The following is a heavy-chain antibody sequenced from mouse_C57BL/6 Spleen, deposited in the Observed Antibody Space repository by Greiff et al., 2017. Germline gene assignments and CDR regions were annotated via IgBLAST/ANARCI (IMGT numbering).Heavy chain of an antibody. CDR3: ARGLTGTGYVYFEV. D-gene: IGHD3-1*01. V-gene: IGHV1-69*01. CDR1: GYTFTSYW. J-gene: IGHJ1*03. CDR2: IDPSDSYT. Sequence: QVQLQQPGAELVMPGASVKLSCKASGYTFTSYWMHWVKQRPGQGLEWIGEIDPSDSYTNYNQKFKGKSTLTVAKSSSTAYMQLSSLASEDSAVYSCARGLTGTGYVYFEVWGTGTTVTVSS.